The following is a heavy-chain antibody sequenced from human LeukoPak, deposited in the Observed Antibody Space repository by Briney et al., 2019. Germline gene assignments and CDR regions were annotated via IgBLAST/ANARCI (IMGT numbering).Heavy chain of an antibody. J-gene: IGHJ4*02. Sequence: PGGSLRLSCAASGFTFSSYGMHWVRQAPGKGLEWVAVISYDGSNKYYADSVKGRFTISRDNSKNTLYPQMNSLRAEDTAVYYCAKDSPVAGPFDYWGQGTLVTVSS. CDR3: AKDSPVAGPFDY. CDR2: ISYDGSNK. D-gene: IGHD6-19*01. V-gene: IGHV3-30*18. CDR1: GFTFSSYG.